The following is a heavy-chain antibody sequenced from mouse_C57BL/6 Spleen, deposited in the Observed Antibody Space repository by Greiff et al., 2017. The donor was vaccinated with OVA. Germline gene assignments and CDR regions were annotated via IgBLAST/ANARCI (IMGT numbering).Heavy chain of an antibody. Sequence: QVQLQQSGAELARPGASVKLSCKASGYTFTSYGISWVKQRTGQGLEWIGEIYPRSGNTYYNEKFKGKATLTADKSSSTAYMELRSLTSEDSAVYFCARKGGYGSSEDAMDYWGQGTSVTVSS. J-gene: IGHJ4*01. D-gene: IGHD1-1*01. V-gene: IGHV1-81*01. CDR3: ARKGGYGSSEDAMDY. CDR1: GYTFTSYG. CDR2: IYPRSGNT.